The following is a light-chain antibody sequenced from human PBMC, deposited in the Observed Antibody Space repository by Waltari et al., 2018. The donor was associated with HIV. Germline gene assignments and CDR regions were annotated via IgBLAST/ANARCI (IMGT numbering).Light chain of an antibody. V-gene: IGKV3-20*01. CDR3: QQYGSSPRT. CDR1: QSLSNNY. CDR2: GAS. Sequence: EIVLTQSPGTLSLSPGERATLSCRASQSLSNNYLAWYQQKPGQAPGLLIYGASNRATGIPDRFSGSGSGTDFTLTISRLEPEDFAVYYCQQYGSSPRTFGQGTKVEIK. J-gene: IGKJ1*01.